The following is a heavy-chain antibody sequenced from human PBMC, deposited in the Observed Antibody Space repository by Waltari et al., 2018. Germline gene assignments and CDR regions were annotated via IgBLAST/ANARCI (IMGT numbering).Heavy chain of an antibody. V-gene: IGHV4-39*01. D-gene: IGHD3-3*01. CDR1: GGSISSSSYY. Sequence: QLQLQESGPGLVKPSETLSLTCTVSGGSISSSSYYWGWIRQPPGKGLEWIGRIYYSGSTYYNPSLKSRVTISVDTSKNQFSLKLSSVTAADTAVYYCARRGYWVEWLLFAFDIWGQGTMVTVSS. J-gene: IGHJ3*02. CDR2: IYYSGST. CDR3: ARRGYWVEWLLFAFDI.